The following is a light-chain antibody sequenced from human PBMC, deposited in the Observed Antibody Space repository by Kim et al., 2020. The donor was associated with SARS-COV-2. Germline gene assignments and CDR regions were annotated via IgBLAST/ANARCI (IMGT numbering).Light chain of an antibody. CDR2: GAS. J-gene: IGKJ1*01. CDR1: QSVNGRF. Sequence: ELVLTQSPGTLSLSPGEGATLSCRASQSVNGRFLAWYQQKPGQAPRLLIYGASTRATGIPDRFSGSGSVTDFTLTISRLEPEDFARYYCQQYDSSVWTFGQGTKVDIK. CDR3: QQYDSSVWT. V-gene: IGKV3-20*01.